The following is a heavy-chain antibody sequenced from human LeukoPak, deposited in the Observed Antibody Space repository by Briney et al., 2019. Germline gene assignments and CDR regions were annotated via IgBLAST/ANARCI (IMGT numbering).Heavy chain of an antibody. Sequence: GGSLRLSCVVSGFTVSSNYMSWVRQAPGKGLEWVSVIYIGGSTYYADSVKGRFTISRDNSKNMLYLQMDSLRAEDTAVYFCTRDIGYGSGSSNYWGQGTLVTVSS. D-gene: IGHD3-10*01. CDR2: IYIGGST. V-gene: IGHV3-66*01. J-gene: IGHJ4*02. CDR3: TRDIGYGSGSSNY. CDR1: GFTVSSNY.